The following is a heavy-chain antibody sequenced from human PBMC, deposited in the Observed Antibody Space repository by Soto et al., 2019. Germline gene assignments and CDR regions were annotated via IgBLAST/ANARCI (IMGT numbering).Heavy chain of an antibody. CDR2: INRSGST. CDR3: ARGASYIAATTTNYYYYMDV. J-gene: IGHJ6*03. D-gene: IGHD5-12*01. Sequence: SETLSLTCAVYGWSFSGYYWSWIRQPPGKGLEWIGEINRSGSTNCNPSLKSRVTISVDTSKNQFSLKLSSVTAADTAVYYCARGASYIAATTTNYYYYMDVWGKGTTVTVSS. V-gene: IGHV4-34*01. CDR1: GWSFSGYY.